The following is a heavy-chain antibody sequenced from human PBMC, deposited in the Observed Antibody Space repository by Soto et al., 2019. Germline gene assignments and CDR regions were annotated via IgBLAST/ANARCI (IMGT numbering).Heavy chain of an antibody. CDR1: GFTFSSYA. Sequence: GGSLRLSCAASGFTFSSYAMHWVRQAPGKGLEWVAVISYDGSNKYYADSVKGRFTISRDNSKNTLYLQMNSLRAEDTAVYYCARGVGRITIFGVARVDAFDIWGQGTMVTVSS. CDR3: ARGVGRITIFGVARVDAFDI. J-gene: IGHJ3*02. D-gene: IGHD3-3*01. V-gene: IGHV3-30-3*01. CDR2: ISYDGSNK.